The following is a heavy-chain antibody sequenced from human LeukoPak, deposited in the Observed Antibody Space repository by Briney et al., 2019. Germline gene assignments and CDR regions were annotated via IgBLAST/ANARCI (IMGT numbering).Heavy chain of an antibody. CDR3: ARSPRGYSYGFFGY. D-gene: IGHD5-18*01. V-gene: IGHV4-38-2*02. J-gene: IGHJ4*02. Sequence: SETLSLTCTVSGYSISSGCYWGWIRQPPGKGLEWIGSIYHSGSTYYNPSLKSRVTISVDTSKNQFSLKLSSVTAADTAVYYCARSPRGYSYGFFGYWGQGTLVTVSS. CDR1: GYSISSGCY. CDR2: IYHSGST.